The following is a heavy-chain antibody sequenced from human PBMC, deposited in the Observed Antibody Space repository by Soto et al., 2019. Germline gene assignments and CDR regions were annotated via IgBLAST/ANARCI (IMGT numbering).Heavy chain of an antibody. V-gene: IGHV1-18*04. D-gene: IGHD4-17*01. CDR2: INADSGET. J-gene: IGHJ4*02. CDR3: ARALGYGDYGTDY. Sequence: QVQLVQSGAEVKESGASVKVSCKASGYTFTTNGISWVRQGPGPGLEWMGWINADSGETRYAQKFQGRVTMTTDTSTSTAYMDLRRLTVDDTAVYYCARALGYGDYGTDYWGQGTLVTVSS. CDR1: GYTFTTNG.